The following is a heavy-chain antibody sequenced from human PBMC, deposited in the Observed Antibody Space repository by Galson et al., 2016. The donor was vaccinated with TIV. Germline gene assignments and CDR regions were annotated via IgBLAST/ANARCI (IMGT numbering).Heavy chain of an antibody. CDR1: RGSFRGYY. V-gene: IGHV4-34*01. D-gene: IGHD5-18*01. J-gene: IGHJ4*02. Sequence: SETLSLTCAVGRGSFRGYYWSWIRQSPVKGLEWIGEINESGKTDHNPSLRSRVTLSVDTSTRQFSLKLTSVTASDTAMYFCASIKRGFSFGYGGYFDSWGQGILVTVSS. CDR2: INESGKT. CDR3: ASIKRGFSFGYGGYFDS.